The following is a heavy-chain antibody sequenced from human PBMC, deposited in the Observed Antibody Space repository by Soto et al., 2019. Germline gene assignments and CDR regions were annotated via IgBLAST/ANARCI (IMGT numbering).Heavy chain of an antibody. V-gene: IGHV4-59*01. CDR2: IHYSGST. CDR3: ARDVKPPDYYGMDV. CDR1: GGSTSSDY. J-gene: IGHJ6*02. Sequence: QVQLQESGPGLVKPSETLSLTCTVSGGSTSSDYWSWIRQPPGKGLEWIGYIHYSGSTNYNPSLKSRVTISVDTSKNQLSLKLSSVTAADTAVYYCARDVKPPDYYGMDVWGQGTTVTVSS.